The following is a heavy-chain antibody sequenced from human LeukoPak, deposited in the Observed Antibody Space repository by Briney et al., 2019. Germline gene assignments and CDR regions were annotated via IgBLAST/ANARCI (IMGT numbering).Heavy chain of an antibody. CDR1: GYTFTSYG. V-gene: IGHV1-18*01. J-gene: IGHJ4*02. CDR3: ARGPGSNDILTGYYTFDY. D-gene: IGHD3-9*01. CDR2: ISAYNGNT. Sequence: GSVKVSCKASGYTFTSYGISWVRQAPGKGLKWMGWISAYNGNTNYAQKLQGRFTMTTDTSTSTAYVELRSLRSDDTAVYYCARGPGSNDILTGYYTFDYWGQGTLVTVYS.